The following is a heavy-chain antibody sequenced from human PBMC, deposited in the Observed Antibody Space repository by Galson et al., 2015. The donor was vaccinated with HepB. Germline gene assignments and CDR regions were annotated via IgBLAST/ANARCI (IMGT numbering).Heavy chain of an antibody. CDR2: TYYRSKWYN. J-gene: IGHJ3*02. D-gene: IGHD3-3*01. CDR1: GDSVSSTSAA. V-gene: IGHV6-1*01. Sequence: CAISGDSVSSTSAAWNWIRQSPSRGLEWLGRTYYRSKWYNDYAVSVKSRITINPDTSKNQFSLQLNSVTPEDTAVYYCAREQPDYDFWSGSQGDAFDIWGQGTMVTVSS. CDR3: AREQPDYDFWSGSQGDAFDI.